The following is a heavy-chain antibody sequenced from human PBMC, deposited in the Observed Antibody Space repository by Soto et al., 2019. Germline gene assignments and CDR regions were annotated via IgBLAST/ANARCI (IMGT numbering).Heavy chain of an antibody. D-gene: IGHD2-2*01. J-gene: IGHJ6*03. CDR1: GVSFRGYF. V-gene: IGHV3-23*01. CDR2: ISGSGGST. Sequence: ETLSLTCAVYGVSFRGYFWSWIRQPPGKGLEWVSAISGSGGSTYYADSVKGRFTISRDNSKNTLYLQMNSLRAEDTAVYYCAFCSSTSCSPLYYYYYYMDVWGKGTTVTVSS. CDR3: AFCSSTSCSPLYYYYYYMDV.